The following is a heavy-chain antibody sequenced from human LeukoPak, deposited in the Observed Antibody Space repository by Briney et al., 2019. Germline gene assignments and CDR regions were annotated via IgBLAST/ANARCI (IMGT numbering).Heavy chain of an antibody. V-gene: IGHV3-7*03. Sequence: GGSLRLSCAASGFTFSSYEMNWVRQAPGKGLEWVANIKQDGSEKYYVDSVKGRFTISRDNAKNSLYLQMNSLRAEDTALYYCARADGSGSYYNPNDYWGQGTLVTVSS. CDR2: IKQDGSEK. CDR3: ARADGSGSYYNPNDY. D-gene: IGHD3-10*01. CDR1: GFTFSSYE. J-gene: IGHJ4*02.